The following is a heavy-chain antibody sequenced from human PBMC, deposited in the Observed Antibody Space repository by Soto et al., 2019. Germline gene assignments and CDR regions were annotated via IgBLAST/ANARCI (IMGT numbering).Heavy chain of an antibody. J-gene: IGHJ4*02. D-gene: IGHD2-2*01. Sequence: GGSLRLSCAASGFTFSSYAMSWVRQAPGKGLEWVSAISGSGGSTYYADSVKGRFTISRDNSKNTLYLQMNSLRAEDTAVYYCAKDLSYCSSTSCYSNPVDFWGPGTLVTVSS. CDR2: ISGSGGST. V-gene: IGHV3-23*01. CDR1: GFTFSSYA. CDR3: AKDLSYCSSTSCYSNPVDF.